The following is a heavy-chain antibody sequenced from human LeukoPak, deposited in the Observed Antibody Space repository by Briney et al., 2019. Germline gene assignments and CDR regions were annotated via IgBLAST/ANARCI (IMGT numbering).Heavy chain of an antibody. J-gene: IGHJ4*02. V-gene: IGHV3-21*01. CDR1: GFTFCSYS. CDR3: ARGRYSSGWYDY. D-gene: IGHD6-19*01. Sequence: GGSLRLSCAASGFTFCSYSMNWVRQAPGKGLEGVSSISSSSSYIYYADSGKGRFTISRDNAKNSLYLQMNSLRAEDTAVYYCARGRYSSGWYDYWGQGTLVTVSS. CDR2: ISSSSSYI.